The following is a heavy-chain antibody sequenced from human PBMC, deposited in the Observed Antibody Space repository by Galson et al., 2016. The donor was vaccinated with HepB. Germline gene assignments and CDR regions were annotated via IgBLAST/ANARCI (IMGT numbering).Heavy chain of an antibody. J-gene: IGHJ4*02. Sequence: SVKVSCKVSGYTFANYYVTWVRQAPGQGLEWMGWVRTDNGDTNYAQKLQDRVAMTADTSTSTAYMELRSLRSDDTAVYYCARGHSTGTNCYWNFDYWGQGTLVTVSP. CDR3: ARGHSTGTNCYWNFDY. CDR2: VRTDNGDT. D-gene: IGHD2-2*01. V-gene: IGHV1-18*01. CDR1: GYTFANYY.